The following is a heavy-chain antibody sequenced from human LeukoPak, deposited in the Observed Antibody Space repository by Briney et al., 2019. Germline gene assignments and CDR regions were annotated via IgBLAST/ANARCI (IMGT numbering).Heavy chain of an antibody. V-gene: IGHV5-51*01. J-gene: IGHJ5*01. CDR2: IYPGDSDT. CDR3: ARGDVVRGVSWLDS. D-gene: IGHD2-21*02. CDR1: GYTFTSYW. Sequence: GESLKISCQGSGYTFTSYWIGWVRQMSVKGLEWMGSIYPGDSDTKYSPSFQGQVTISVDKSTNTAYLQWKSLKASDTAMYYCARGDVVRGVSWLDSWGQGALVTVSS.